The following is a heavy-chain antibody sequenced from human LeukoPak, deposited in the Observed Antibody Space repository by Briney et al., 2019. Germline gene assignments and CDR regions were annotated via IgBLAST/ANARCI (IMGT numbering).Heavy chain of an antibody. CDR1: GFTFGDYA. V-gene: IGHV3-49*04. CDR3: TLSTVTPFDY. Sequence: GGSLRLSCTASGFTFGDYAMSWVGQAPGKGLEGVGFIRSKAYGGTTEYAASVKGRFTISRDDSKSIAYLQMNSLKTEDTAVYYCTLSTVTPFDYWGQGTLVTVSS. CDR2: IRSKAYGGTT. J-gene: IGHJ4*02. D-gene: IGHD4-17*01.